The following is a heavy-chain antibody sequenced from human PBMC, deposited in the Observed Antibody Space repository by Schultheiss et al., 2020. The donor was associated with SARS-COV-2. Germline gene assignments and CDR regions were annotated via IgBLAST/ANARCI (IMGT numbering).Heavy chain of an antibody. Sequence: GESLKISCAASGFTFSSYAMSWVRQAPGKGLEWVSAISGSGGSTYYADSVKGRFTISRDNSKNTLYLQMNSLRAEDTAVYYCAKVPNLTYYDILTGYYFDYWGQGTLVTVSS. J-gene: IGHJ4*02. CDR3: AKVPNLTYYDILTGYYFDY. CDR1: GFTFSSYA. D-gene: IGHD3-9*01. CDR2: ISGSGGST. V-gene: IGHV3-23*01.